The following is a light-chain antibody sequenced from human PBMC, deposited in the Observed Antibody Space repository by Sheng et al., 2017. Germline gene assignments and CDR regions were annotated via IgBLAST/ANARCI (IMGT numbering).Light chain of an antibody. CDR1: RDISKD. V-gene: IGKV1-33*01. Sequence: DIQMTQSPSSLSASEGDRVTITCQASRDISKDLNWFQQKPGEAPNLLIYDTSILQTGVPSRFSGSGSGTDFTLTISRLQSEDSATYYCHQYFSYPQTFGQGTKVEIK. CDR2: DTS. CDR3: HQYFSYPQT. J-gene: IGKJ1*01.